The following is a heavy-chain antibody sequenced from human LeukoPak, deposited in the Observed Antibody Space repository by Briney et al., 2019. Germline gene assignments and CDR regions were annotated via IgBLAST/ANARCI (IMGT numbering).Heavy chain of an antibody. V-gene: IGHV1-69*01. D-gene: IGHD2-2*03. CDR2: IIPIFGTA. CDR1: GGTFNSYV. J-gene: IGHJ4*02. CDR3: AREGSGYCSSTSCLGGP. Sequence: SVKVSCKASGGTFNSYVISWVRQAPGQGLEWMGGIIPIFGTANYAQKFQGRVTITADESTSTAYMELSSLRSEDTAVYYCAREGSGYCSSTSCLGGPWGQGTLVTVSS.